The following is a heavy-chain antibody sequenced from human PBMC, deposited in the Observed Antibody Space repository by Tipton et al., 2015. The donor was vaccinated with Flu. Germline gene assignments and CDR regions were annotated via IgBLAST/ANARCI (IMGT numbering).Heavy chain of an antibody. J-gene: IGHJ4*02. D-gene: IGHD1-26*01. CDR2: IYPSGTP. V-gene: IGHV4-39*01. CDR1: SGSIRSTNYF. CDR3: AGLSGSISRRGPPSYTPPLKVRSPLPVDAAKARFSWLLGSVTAADTAVYYCAGRGYSGYESVF. Sequence: TLSLTCTVSSGSIRSTNYFCAWIRQPPGKRLELIGSIYPSGTPYYNPSLKSRVTISVDTSKSQFSLMLRSVTAADTAVYYCAGLSGSISRRGPPSYTPPLKVRSPLPVDAAKARFSWLLGSVTAADTAVYYCAGRGYSGYESVFWGQGILVTVSS.